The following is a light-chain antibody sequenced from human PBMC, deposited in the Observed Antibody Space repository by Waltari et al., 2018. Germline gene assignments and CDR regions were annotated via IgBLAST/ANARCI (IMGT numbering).Light chain of an antibody. J-gene: IGKJ4*01. CDR2: LGS. Sequence: DIVMTQSPLSLPVTPGEPASISCRSSQSLLHSNGYNYLDWYLQKPGQSPQLLIYLGSHRASWVPDRFSGSGSGTDFTLKISRVEAEDVGVYYCMQALQTPHFGGGTKVEIK. CDR3: MQALQTPH. CDR1: QSLLHSNGYNY. V-gene: IGKV2-28*01.